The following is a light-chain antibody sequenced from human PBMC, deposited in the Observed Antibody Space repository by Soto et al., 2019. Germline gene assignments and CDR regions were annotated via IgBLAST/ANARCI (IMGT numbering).Light chain of an antibody. CDR1: QSVSSSY. V-gene: IGKV3-20*01. CDR2: GAS. J-gene: IGKJ1*01. CDR3: QQYGSSPPWT. Sequence: EIVMTQSPATLSVSPGERATLSCRASQSVSSSYLAWYQQKPGQAPRLLFYGASSRATGIPDRFSGSGSGSDFTLTISRLEPEDFAVYYCQQYGSSPPWTFGQGTKVDIK.